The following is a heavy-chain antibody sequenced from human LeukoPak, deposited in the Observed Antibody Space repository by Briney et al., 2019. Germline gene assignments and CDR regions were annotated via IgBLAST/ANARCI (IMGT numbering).Heavy chain of an antibody. CDR2: ISSSSSYI. V-gene: IGHV3-21*01. CDR3: ARISRALPGTAMDILFDY. Sequence: GGSLRLSCAASGFTFSSYSMNWVRQAPGKGLEWVSSISSSSSYIYYADSVKGRFTISRDNAKNSLYLQMNSLRAEDTAVYYCARISRALPGTAMDILFDYWGQGTLVTVSS. D-gene: IGHD5-18*01. CDR1: GFTFSSYS. J-gene: IGHJ4*02.